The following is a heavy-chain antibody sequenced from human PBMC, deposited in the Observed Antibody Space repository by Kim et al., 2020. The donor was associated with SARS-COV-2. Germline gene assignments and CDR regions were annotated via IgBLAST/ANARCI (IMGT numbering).Heavy chain of an antibody. Sequence: ASVKVSCKASGYTFTGYYMHWVRQAPGQGLEWMGWINPKRGGTNYAQKFQGRVTMTRDTSISTAYMELSRLRSDDTAVYYCARDITTVVIPYYYYGMDVWGQGTTVTVSS. D-gene: IGHD4-17*01. CDR3: ARDITTVVIPYYYYGMDV. J-gene: IGHJ6*02. CDR1: GYTFTGYY. CDR2: INPKRGGT. V-gene: IGHV1-2*02.